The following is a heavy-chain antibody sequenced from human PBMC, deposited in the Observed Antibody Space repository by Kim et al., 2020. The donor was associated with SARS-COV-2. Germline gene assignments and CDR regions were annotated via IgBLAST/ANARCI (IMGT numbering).Heavy chain of an antibody. J-gene: IGHJ4*02. CDR3: AKGYSYGRGFDY. D-gene: IGHD5-18*01. V-gene: IGHV3-30*02. Sequence: YYADSVKGRFTISRDNSKNTLYLQMNSLRAEDTAVYYCAKGYSYGRGFDYWGQGTLVTVSS.